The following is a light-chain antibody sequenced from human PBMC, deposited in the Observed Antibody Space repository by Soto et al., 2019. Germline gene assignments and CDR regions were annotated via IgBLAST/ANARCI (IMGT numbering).Light chain of an antibody. V-gene: IGKV3-20*01. J-gene: IGKJ5*01. CDR2: GAS. CDR3: QQDGNSPIT. CDR1: QSVTNGH. Sequence: EIVLTKSTGPLSVSPGERATLSCMASQSVTNGHLAWYQQRPGLPPRLLIYGASSRATGIPARFSGSGSGTEFTPTISRLEPEDFAVYYCQQDGNSPITFGQGTRLE.